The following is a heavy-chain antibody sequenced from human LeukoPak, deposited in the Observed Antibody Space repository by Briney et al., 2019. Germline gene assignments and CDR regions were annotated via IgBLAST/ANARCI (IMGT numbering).Heavy chain of an antibody. CDR1: GGSISSYY. J-gene: IGHJ6*03. CDR2: LYYSGST. V-gene: IGHV4-59*01. Sequence: SETLSLTCTVSGGSISSYYWSWIRQPPGKGLEWIGYLYYSGSTNYNPSLKSRVTISVDTSKNQFSLKPSSVTAADTAVYYCARGSYPMYYYYYYMGVWGKGTTVTVSS. CDR3: ARGSYPMYYYYYYMGV.